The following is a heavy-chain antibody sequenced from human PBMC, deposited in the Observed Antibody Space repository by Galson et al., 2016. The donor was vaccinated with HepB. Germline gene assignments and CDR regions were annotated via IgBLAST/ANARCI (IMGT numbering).Heavy chain of an antibody. CDR1: GGSMNSDGYS. CDR2: IFQTGHS. Sequence: TLSLTCTISGGSMNSDGYSWSWVRQPPGKGLECIGYIFQTGHSAYKPSLKSRAAISGDKSKNQFSLTLNSVTAADMAVYYCAGGLLEWLVLSHYYGMDVWGQGTTVTVSS. D-gene: IGHD3-3*01. CDR3: AGGLLEWLVLSHYYGMDV. J-gene: IGHJ6*02. V-gene: IGHV4-30-2*02.